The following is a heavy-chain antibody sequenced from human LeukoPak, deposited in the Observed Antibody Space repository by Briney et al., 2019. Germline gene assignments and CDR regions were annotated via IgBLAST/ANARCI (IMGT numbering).Heavy chain of an antibody. Sequence: SETLSLTCTVSGDSISSYYWSWIRQPPGKGLEWIGYIYYSGSTNYNPSLKSRVTISVDTSKNQFSLKLSSVTAADTAVYYCARYSSSSGPTYYFDYWGQGTLVTVSS. CDR3: ARYSSSSGPTYYFDY. CDR2: IYYSGST. D-gene: IGHD6-6*01. CDR1: GDSISSYY. V-gene: IGHV4-59*01. J-gene: IGHJ4*02.